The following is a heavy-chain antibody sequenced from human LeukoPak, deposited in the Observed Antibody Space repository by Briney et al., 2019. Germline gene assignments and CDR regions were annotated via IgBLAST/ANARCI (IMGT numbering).Heavy chain of an antibody. D-gene: IGHD6-13*01. CDR3: TGVSRSSWYDY. J-gene: IGHJ4*02. Sequence: GSLRLSCAASGFTFSNAWMSWVRQAPGKGLEWVGRIKSKTDSGTPDYAAPVKGRFTISRDDSKNTLYLQMNSLKTEDTAVYYCTGVSRSSWYDYWGQGTLVIVSS. CDR2: IKSKTDSGTP. V-gene: IGHV3-15*01. CDR1: GFTFSNAW.